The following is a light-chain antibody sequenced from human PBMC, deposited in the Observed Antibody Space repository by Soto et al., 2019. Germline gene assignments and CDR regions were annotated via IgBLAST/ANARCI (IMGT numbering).Light chain of an antibody. V-gene: IGKV1-39*01. CDR2: SAS. CDR1: QSISNY. CDR3: QQSYSTPPN. J-gene: IGKJ2*01. Sequence: DIQMTQSPSSLSASVGDRVTITCRASQSISNYLGWYQQKPGKAPKLLIYSASSLQAGVPSRFSGSGSGTDFTLTSSSLQPEDFATYYCQQSYSTPPNFGQGTKREI.